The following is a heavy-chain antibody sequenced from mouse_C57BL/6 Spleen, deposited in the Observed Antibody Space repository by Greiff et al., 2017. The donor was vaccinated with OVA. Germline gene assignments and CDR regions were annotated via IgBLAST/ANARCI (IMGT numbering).Heavy chain of an antibody. D-gene: IGHD4-1*01. Sequence: QVQLQQSGAELVRPGASVTLSCKASGYTFTDYEMHWVKKTPVHGLEWIGAIDPETGGTAYNQKFKGKAILTADKSSSTAYMELRSLTSEDSAVYYCSARTGFYAMDYWGQGTSVTVSS. CDR3: SARTGFYAMDY. CDR2: IDPETGGT. J-gene: IGHJ4*01. V-gene: IGHV1-15*01. CDR1: GYTFTDYE.